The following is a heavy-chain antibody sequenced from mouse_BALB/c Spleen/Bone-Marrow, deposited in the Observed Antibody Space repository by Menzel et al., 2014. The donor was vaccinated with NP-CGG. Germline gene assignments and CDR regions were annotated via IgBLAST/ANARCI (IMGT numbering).Heavy chain of an antibody. Sequence: EVMLVESGAELVKPGASVKLSCTASGFNIKDTYMHWVKPRPEQGLEWIGRIDPANGNTKYDPKFQGKATITADTSSNTAYLQLSSLTPEDTAVYYCARYRLGTYFDYWGQGTTLTVSS. CDR1: GFNIKDTY. J-gene: IGHJ2*01. V-gene: IGHV14-3*02. D-gene: IGHD2-14*01. CDR2: IDPANGNT. CDR3: ARYRLGTYFDY.